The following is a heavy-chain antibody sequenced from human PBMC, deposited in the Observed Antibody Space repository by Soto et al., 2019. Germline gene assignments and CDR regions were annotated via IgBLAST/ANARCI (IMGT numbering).Heavy chain of an antibody. J-gene: IGHJ4*02. CDR3: TRVPPYIYGSGTYPFDY. CDR1: GFTFDHFA. D-gene: IGHD3-10*01. Sequence: EVQLVESGGGLAQPGRSLRLSCTSSGFTFDHFAMNWFRQAPGKGLEWVGFITSKRYGGTTEYAASVKGRFTISRDDSKSIAYLQMDSLKSEDTAVYYCTRVPPYIYGSGTYPFDYWGQGALVTVSS. CDR2: ITSKRYGGTT. V-gene: IGHV3-49*03.